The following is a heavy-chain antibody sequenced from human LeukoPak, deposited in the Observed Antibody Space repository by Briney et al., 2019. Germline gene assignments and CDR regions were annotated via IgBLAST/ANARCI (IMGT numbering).Heavy chain of an antibody. J-gene: IGHJ4*02. CDR2: MNPNSGGT. CDR3: ARDLWLPREGFDY. D-gene: IGHD5-12*01. Sequence: ASVNVSCKASGYTFTGYYMHWVRQAPGQGLEWMGWMNPNSGGTNYAQKFQGRVTMTRDTSISTAYMELSRLRSDDTAVYYCARDLWLPREGFDYWGQGTLVTVSS. V-gene: IGHV1-2*02. CDR1: GYTFTGYY.